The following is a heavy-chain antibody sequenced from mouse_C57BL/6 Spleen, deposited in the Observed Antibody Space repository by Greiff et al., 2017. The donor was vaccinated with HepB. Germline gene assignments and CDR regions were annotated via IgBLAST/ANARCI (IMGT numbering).Heavy chain of an antibody. CDR3: ARKSITTVVATGYFDY. V-gene: IGHV1-64*01. CDR1: GYTFTSYW. J-gene: IGHJ2*01. D-gene: IGHD1-1*01. Sequence: VQLQQPGAELVKPGASVKLSCKASGYTFTSYWMHWVKQRPGQGLAWIGMIHPNSGSTNYNEKFKSKATLTVDKSSSTAYMQLSSLTAEDSAVYYCARKSITTVVATGYFDYWGQGTTLTVSS. CDR2: IHPNSGST.